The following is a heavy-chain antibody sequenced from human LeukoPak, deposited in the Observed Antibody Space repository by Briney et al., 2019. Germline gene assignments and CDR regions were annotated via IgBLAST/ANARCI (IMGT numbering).Heavy chain of an antibody. D-gene: IGHD6-19*01. CDR1: GGSISSSSNY. J-gene: IGHJ5*02. Sequence: SETLSLTCTVSGGSISSSSNYWGWIRQPPGKGLEWIGSIYYSGSTYYNPSLKSRVTISVDTSENQFSLKLSSVTAADTAVYYCASKGGYSSGWYPFGALNWFDPWGQGTLVTVSS. CDR2: IYYSGST. V-gene: IGHV4-39*01. CDR3: ASKGGYSSGWYPFGALNWFDP.